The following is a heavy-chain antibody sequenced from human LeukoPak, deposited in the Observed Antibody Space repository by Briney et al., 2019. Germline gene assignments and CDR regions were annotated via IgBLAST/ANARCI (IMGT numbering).Heavy chain of an antibody. D-gene: IGHD7-27*01. CDR2: IYYSGNT. CDR3: TRHTWGLGSDH. J-gene: IGHJ4*02. Sequence: SETLSLTCTVSGGSISSHYLGWIRQPPGKGLEWIGWIYYSGNTKYNTSLKGRVTISLDTSKNQFSLSLASVTAADTAVYYCTRHTWGLGSDHWGQGTLVTVSS. V-gene: IGHV4-59*08. CDR1: GGSISSHY.